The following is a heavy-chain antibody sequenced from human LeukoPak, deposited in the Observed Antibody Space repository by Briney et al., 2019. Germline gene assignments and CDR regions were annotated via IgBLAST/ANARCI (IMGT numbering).Heavy chain of an antibody. CDR1: GFTFSSYW. J-gene: IGHJ4*02. CDR2: MKSYGSSS. D-gene: IGHD4-23*01. CDR3: AIDLDFGGYSNFNY. Sequence: GGPLRLSCTASGFTFSSYWKHWVRQAPGRARVWLSRMKSYGSSSTYADSVEGRFTISRDNAKNTLYLQMNTLRVGDTAVYYCAIDLDFGGYSNFNYWGQGTLVTVSS. V-gene: IGHV3-74*01.